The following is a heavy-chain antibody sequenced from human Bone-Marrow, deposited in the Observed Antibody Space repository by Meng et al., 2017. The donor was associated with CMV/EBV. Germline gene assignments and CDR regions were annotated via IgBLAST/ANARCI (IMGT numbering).Heavy chain of an antibody. CDR2: IYHSGNI. V-gene: IGHV4-4*02. CDR1: GGSISSSTW. J-gene: IGHJ5*02. D-gene: IGHD3-22*01. CDR3: ARHYYDSSGYPYDWFDP. Sequence: GSLRLSCALSGGSISSSTWWTWVRQPPGKGLEWIGEIYHSGNINYNPSLKSRVTVSVDKSKNQFSLRLSSVSAPNTAIYYCARHYYDSSGYPYDWFDPWGQGTLVTVSS.